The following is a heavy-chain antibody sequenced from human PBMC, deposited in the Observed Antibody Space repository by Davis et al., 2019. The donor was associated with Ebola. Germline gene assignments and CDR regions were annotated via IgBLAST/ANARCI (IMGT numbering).Heavy chain of an antibody. D-gene: IGHD3-3*01. CDR1: GFTFSSYA. CDR3: VIPIFGPGPGFDY. Sequence: PGGSLRLSCSASGFTFSSYAMHWVRQAPGKGLEYVSAISSNGGSTYYADSVKGRFTISRDNSKNTLYLQMSSLRAEDTAVYYCVIPIFGPGPGFDYWGQGTLVTVSS. J-gene: IGHJ4*02. CDR2: ISSNGGST. V-gene: IGHV3-64D*06.